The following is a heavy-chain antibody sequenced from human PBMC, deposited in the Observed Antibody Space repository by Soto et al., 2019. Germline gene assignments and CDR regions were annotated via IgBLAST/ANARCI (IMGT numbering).Heavy chain of an antibody. CDR2: ISSDGSIK. V-gene: IGHV3-30-3*01. Sequence: QVHLVESGGGVVQPGRSLRLSCAASGFTFSTAAMHWVRQAPGKGLEWVALISSDGSIKYYAGFVKGRFTISRDSSKNAVFLQMNSLKADDTAVYFCARARGFSYGSRFDSLGQGTLVTVSA. CDR1: GFTFSTAA. D-gene: IGHD5-18*01. CDR3: ARARGFSYGSRFDS. J-gene: IGHJ4*02.